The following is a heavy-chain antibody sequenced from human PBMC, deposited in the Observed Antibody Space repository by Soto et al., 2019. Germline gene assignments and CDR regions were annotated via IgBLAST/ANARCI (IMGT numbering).Heavy chain of an antibody. J-gene: IGHJ4*02. CDR1: GYTFPTYG. Sequence: QVQLVQSGAEVRKPGASVKVSCTTSGYTFPTYGISWVRQAPGQGLEWMGWISAYIDETNYAQNFQGRVTMTTDTSTRTAYMELRSLTSNDTAVYYCARGARTSGWQRGYFDYWGQGTPVTVSA. CDR3: ARGARTSGWQRGYFDY. CDR2: ISAYIDET. V-gene: IGHV1-18*01. D-gene: IGHD6-19*01.